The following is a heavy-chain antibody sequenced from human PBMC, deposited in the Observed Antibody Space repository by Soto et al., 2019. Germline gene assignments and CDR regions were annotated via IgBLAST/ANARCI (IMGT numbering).Heavy chain of an antibody. CDR3: ARDYDFWSGYGPNGMDV. Sequence: SETLSLTCTVSGGSINNYYWSWIRQPPGKGLEWIGYIHYSGSTKYNPSLKSRVTISVDTSKNQFSLKLSSVTAADTAVYYCARDYDFWSGYGPNGMDVWGQGTTVTVSS. CDR2: IHYSGST. J-gene: IGHJ6*02. CDR1: GGSINNYY. V-gene: IGHV4-59*01. D-gene: IGHD3-3*01.